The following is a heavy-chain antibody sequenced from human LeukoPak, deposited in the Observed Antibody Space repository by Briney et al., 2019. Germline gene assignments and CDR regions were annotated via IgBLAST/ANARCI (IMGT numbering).Heavy chain of an antibody. Sequence: SETLSLTCAVYGGSFSGYYWSWIRQPPGKGLEWIGEINHSGSTNYNPSLKSRVTISVDTSKNQFSLKLGSVTAADTAVYYCARVVGATREDYWGQGTLVTVSS. J-gene: IGHJ4*02. CDR1: GGSFSGYY. D-gene: IGHD1-26*01. V-gene: IGHV4-34*01. CDR2: INHSGST. CDR3: ARVVGATREDY.